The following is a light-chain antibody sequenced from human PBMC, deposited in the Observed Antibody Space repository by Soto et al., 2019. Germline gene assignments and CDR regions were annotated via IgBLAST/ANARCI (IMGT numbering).Light chain of an antibody. CDR1: QSVSSK. J-gene: IGKJ1*01. V-gene: IGKV3-15*01. CDR3: QQRRT. Sequence: EIVMTQSPSTLSVSPGEGATLSCRASQSVSSKLAWYQQKPGQAPRLLIYGASTRATGIPARFSGSGSGTDFALTISSLEPEDFAVYYCQQRRTFGQGTKVDIK. CDR2: GAS.